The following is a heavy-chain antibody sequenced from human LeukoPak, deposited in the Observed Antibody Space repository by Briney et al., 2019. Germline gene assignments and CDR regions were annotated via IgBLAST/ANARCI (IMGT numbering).Heavy chain of an antibody. V-gene: IGHV1-18*01. CDR3: ARDPSNSSGWKTWFDT. CDR2: ISCYNGDT. CDR1: GYPFTKFG. Sequence: ASVKVSCKASGYPFTKFGISWVRQAPGQGLEWMGWISCYNGDTNYAQKPQGRVTLTTDTPTTTVYVELRSLRSDDTAVYYCARDPSNSSGWKTWFDTWGQGTPVTVSS. J-gene: IGHJ5*02. D-gene: IGHD6-19*01.